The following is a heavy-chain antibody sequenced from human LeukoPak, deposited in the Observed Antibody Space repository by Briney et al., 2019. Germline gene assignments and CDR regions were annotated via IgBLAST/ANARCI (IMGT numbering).Heavy chain of an antibody. CDR1: GYTFTGYY. D-gene: IGHD3-22*01. Sequence: GASVKVSCKASGYTFTGYYMHWVRQAPGQGLEWMGWINPNIGGTNYAQKFQGRVTMTRDTSISTAHMELSRLRSDDTAVYYCARDDYYYDSSGTNNWFDPWGQETLVTVSS. CDR3: ARDDYYYDSSGTNNWFDP. J-gene: IGHJ5*02. V-gene: IGHV1-2*02. CDR2: INPNIGGT.